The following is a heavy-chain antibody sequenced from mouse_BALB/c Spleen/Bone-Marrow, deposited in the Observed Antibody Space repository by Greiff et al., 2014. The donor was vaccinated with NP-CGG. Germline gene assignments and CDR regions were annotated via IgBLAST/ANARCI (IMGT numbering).Heavy chain of an antibody. CDR3: ARFSQLGLLAY. CDR2: IYPGNGST. Sequence: VKLVESGAELVKPGTSVKLSCKASGYNFTSYWINWVKLRPGQGLEWIGDIYPGNGSTNYNEKFKSKATLTVDTSSSTAYMQLSSLASEDSALYYCARFSQLGLLAYWGQGTLVTVSA. V-gene: IGHV1-55*01. J-gene: IGHJ3*01. D-gene: IGHD3-1*01. CDR1: GYNFTSYW.